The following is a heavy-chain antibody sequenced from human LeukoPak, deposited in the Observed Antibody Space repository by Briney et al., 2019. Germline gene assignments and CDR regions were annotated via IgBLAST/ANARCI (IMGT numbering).Heavy chain of an antibody. CDR1: GYSFNTYW. D-gene: IGHD3-22*01. CDR2: IYPGDSDT. V-gene: IGHV5-51*01. J-gene: IGHJ5*02. Sequence: GESLKISCKGSGYSFNTYWIGWVRQMPGKGLEWMGIIYPGDSDTKYSPSFQGQVTISADKSISTAYLQWSSLKASDTAMYYCARHGGTGSSGPHDWFDPWGQGTLVTVSS. CDR3: ARHGGTGSSGPHDWFDP.